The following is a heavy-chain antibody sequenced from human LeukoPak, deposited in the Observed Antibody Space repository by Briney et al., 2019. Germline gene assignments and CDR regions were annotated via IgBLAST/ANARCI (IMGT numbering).Heavy chain of an antibody. J-gene: IGHJ4*02. CDR1: GGSISSGSYY. CDR3: ARASYYDSSGYFDY. Sequence: SETLSLTCTVSGGSISSGSYYWSWIRQPAGKGLEWIGRIYTSGSTNFNPSLKSRVTISVDTSKNQFSLKLSSVTAADTAVYYCARASYYDSSGYFDYWGRGTLVTVSS. CDR2: IYTSGST. V-gene: IGHV4-61*02. D-gene: IGHD3-22*01.